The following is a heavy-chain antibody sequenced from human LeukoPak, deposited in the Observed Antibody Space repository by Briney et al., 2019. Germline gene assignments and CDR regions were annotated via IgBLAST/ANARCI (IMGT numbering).Heavy chain of an antibody. CDR3: ARRGVDAFDI. J-gene: IGHJ3*02. CDR1: GGSISSYY. D-gene: IGHD2-8*01. Sequence: SETLSLTCTVSGGSISSYYWSWIRQPPGKGLEWIGEINHSGSTNYNPSLKSRVTISVDTSKNQFSLKLSSVTAADTAVYYCARRGVDAFDIWGQGTMVTVSS. V-gene: IGHV4-34*01. CDR2: INHSGST.